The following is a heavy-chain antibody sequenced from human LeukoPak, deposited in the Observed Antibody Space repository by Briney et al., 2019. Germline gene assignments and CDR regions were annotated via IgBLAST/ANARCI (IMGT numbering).Heavy chain of an antibody. CDR2: INHSGST. V-gene: IGHV4-34*01. J-gene: IGHJ5*02. CDR1: GGSFSGYY. Sequence: SETLSLTCAVYGGSFSGYYWSWIRQPPGKGLERIGEINHSGSTNYNPSLKSRVTISVDTSKNQFSLKLSSVTAADTAVYYCARATPTILSSGHYYSLGSNWFDPWGQGTLVTVSS. CDR3: ARATPTILSSGHYYSLGSNWFDP. D-gene: IGHD3-22*01.